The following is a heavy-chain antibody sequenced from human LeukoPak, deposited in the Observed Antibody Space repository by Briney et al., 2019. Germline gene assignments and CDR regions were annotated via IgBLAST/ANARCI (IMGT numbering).Heavy chain of an antibody. V-gene: IGHV3-21*01. Sequence: GGSLRLSCAASGFTFSSYTINWVRQAPGKGLEWVSSITSSSYIYYADSVKGRFTISRDNAKNSPYLQMNSLRAEDTAVYYCARDSPSGSYYYFDYWGQGTMVTVSS. J-gene: IGHJ4*02. D-gene: IGHD1-26*01. CDR1: GFTFSSYT. CDR2: ITSSSYI. CDR3: ARDSPSGSYYYFDY.